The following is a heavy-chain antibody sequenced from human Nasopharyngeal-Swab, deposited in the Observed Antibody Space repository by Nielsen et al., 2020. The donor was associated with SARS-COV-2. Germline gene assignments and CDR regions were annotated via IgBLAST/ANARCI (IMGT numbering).Heavy chain of an antibody. CDR1: GYTFTSYY. D-gene: IGHD3-3*01. V-gene: IGHV1-46*01. J-gene: IGHJ6*03. CDR2: INPSGGST. Sequence: ASVKVSCKASGYTFTSYYMHWVRQAPGQGLEWMGIINPSGGSTSYAQKFQGRVTMTRDTSTSTVYMELSSLRSEDTAVYYCARDRITIFGVVFISGGMDVWGKGTTVTVSS. CDR3: ARDRITIFGVVFISGGMDV.